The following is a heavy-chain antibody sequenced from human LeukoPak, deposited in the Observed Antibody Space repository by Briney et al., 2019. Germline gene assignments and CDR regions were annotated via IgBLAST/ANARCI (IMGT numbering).Heavy chain of an antibody. J-gene: IGHJ6*03. CDR2: ISGSGGST. CDR1: GFTFSSYA. D-gene: IGHD2-15*01. Sequence: GGSLRLSCAASGFTFSSYAMSWVRQAPGKGLEWVSAISGSGGSTYYADSVKGRFTISRDNSKKTLYLQMNSLRAEDTAVYFCIRGGVAANNYYYYMDVWGRGTTVIVSS. CDR3: IRGGVAANNYYYYMDV. V-gene: IGHV3-23*01.